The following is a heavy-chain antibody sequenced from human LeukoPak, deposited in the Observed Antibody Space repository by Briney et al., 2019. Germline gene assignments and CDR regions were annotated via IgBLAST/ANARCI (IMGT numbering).Heavy chain of an antibody. V-gene: IGHV3-53*05. CDR1: GFTVSSNS. Sequence: GGSLRLSCTVSGFTVSSNSMSWVRQAPGKGLEWVSFIYSGGNTHYSDSVKGRFTISRDNSKNTLYLQMNSLRAEDTAVYYCAKDGSGTAITYFDYWGQGTLVTVSS. D-gene: IGHD3-10*01. CDR3: AKDGSGTAITYFDY. J-gene: IGHJ4*02. CDR2: IYSGGNT.